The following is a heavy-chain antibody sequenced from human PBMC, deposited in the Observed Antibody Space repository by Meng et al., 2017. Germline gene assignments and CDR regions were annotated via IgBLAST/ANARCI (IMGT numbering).Heavy chain of an antibody. V-gene: IGHV2-5*02. CDR2: IYWDDDK. D-gene: IGHD3-22*01. CDR1: GFSLSTSGVG. CDR3: ARLYYSDGSGFRFDY. Sequence: QITLKESGPTLVKPTQTLTLTCTFSGFSLSTSGVGVGCIRQPPGKALEWLALIYWDDDKRYSPSLKSRLTITKDTSKNQVVLTMTNMDPVDTATYYCARLYYSDGSGFRFDYWGQGTLVTVFS. J-gene: IGHJ4*02.